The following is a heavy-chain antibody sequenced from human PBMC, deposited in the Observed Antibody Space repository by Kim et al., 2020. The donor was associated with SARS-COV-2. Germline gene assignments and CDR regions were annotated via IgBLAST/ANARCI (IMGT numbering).Heavy chain of an antibody. J-gene: IGHJ5*02. CDR1: GVSISSADYS. CDR3: ARDRGSSGYLYNWFDP. D-gene: IGHD3-22*01. Sequence: SETLSLTCTVSGVSISSADYSWSWIRQPPGKGLEWIGYIYYSGNTYYNPSLKSRVTISLDKSNNQFSLKLSSVTAADTAVYYCARDRGSSGYLYNWFDPWGQGTLVTVSS. CDR2: IYYSGNT. V-gene: IGHV4-30-4*01.